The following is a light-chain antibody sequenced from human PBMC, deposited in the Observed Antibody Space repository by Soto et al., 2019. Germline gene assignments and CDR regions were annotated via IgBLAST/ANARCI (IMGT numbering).Light chain of an antibody. V-gene: IGLV4-69*01. CDR2: LNSDGSH. Sequence: QPVLTQSPSASASLGASVKLTCTLSSGHSSYAIAWHQQQQEKGPRYLMKLNSDGSHSKGDGIPDRFSGSSSGAERYLTISSLQSEDEADYYCQTWGTGMVFGGGTKVTVL. J-gene: IGLJ2*01. CDR3: QTWGTGMV. CDR1: SGHSSYA.